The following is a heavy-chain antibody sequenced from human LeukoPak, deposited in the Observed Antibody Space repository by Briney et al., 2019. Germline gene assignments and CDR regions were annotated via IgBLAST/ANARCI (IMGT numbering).Heavy chain of an antibody. D-gene: IGHD3-22*01. CDR1: GFTFSDYY. J-gene: IGHJ4*02. V-gene: IGHV3-11*06. Sequence: GGSLRLSCAASGFTFSDYYMSWIRQAPGKGLEWLSYISGSSTDTNYADSVKGRFTISRDNAKNSLYLQMNSLRVEDTAFYYCARVISITSGFYAYSGQGAPGSVSS. CDR2: ISGSSTDT. CDR3: ARVISITSGFYAY.